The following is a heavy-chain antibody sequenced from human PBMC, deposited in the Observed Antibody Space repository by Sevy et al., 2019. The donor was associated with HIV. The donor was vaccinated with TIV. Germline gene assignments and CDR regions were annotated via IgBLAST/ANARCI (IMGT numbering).Heavy chain of an antibody. V-gene: IGHV3-21*01. CDR2: ISSSSSYI. J-gene: IGHJ2*01. Sequence: GGSLRLSCAASGFTFSSYSMNWVRQAPGKGLEWVSSISSSSSYIYYADSVKGRFTLSRDNAKNSLYLQMNSLRAAETAVDYCAREPLRPRGRDWYFDLWGRGTLVTVSS. CDR1: GFTFSSYS. D-gene: IGHD3-10*01. CDR3: AREPLRPRGRDWYFDL.